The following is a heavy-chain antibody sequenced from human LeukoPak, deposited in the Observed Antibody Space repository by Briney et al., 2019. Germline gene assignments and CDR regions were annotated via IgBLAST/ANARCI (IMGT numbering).Heavy chain of an antibody. CDR1: GFSFTNTW. CDR3: ATEGGSGSYYGDDAFDM. V-gene: IGHV3-15*01. CDR2: VKSKADDGTT. J-gene: IGHJ3*02. D-gene: IGHD3-10*01. Sequence: GESLRLSCEASGFSFTNTWMSWVRQAPGKGLEWVGRVKSKADDGTTDYAAPVQGRFTISRDDSKNTLSLQMNSLKTEDTAVYYCATEGGSGSYYGDDAFDMWGQGTMVTVSS.